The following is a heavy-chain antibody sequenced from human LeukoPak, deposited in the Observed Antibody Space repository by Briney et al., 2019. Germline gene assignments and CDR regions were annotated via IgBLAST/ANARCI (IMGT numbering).Heavy chain of an antibody. CDR2: IYYSGST. D-gene: IGHD5-12*01. CDR3: ARGPLDSGYTYFDY. J-gene: IGHJ4*02. Sequence: SETLSLTCTVSGGSISSYYWSWIRQPPGKGLEWIGYIYYSGSTNYNPSLKSRVTISVDTSKNQFSLKLSSVTAADTAIYYCARGPLDSGYTYFDYWGQGTLVSVAS. CDR1: GGSISSYY. V-gene: IGHV4-59*01.